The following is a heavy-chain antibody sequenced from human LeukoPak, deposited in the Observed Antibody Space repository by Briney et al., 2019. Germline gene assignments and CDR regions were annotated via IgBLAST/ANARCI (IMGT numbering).Heavy chain of an antibody. J-gene: IGHJ4*02. V-gene: IGHV4-59*01. D-gene: IGHD4-23*01. CDR2: IYYSGST. CDR3: ARSPELLDYGGNSSPYYFDY. Sequence: SETLSLTCTVSGGSISSYYWSWIRQPPGKGLEWIGYIYYSGSTNYNPSLKSRVTTSVDTSKNQFSLKLSSVTAADTAVYYCARSPELLDYGGNSSPYYFDYWGQGTLVTVSS. CDR1: GGSISSYY.